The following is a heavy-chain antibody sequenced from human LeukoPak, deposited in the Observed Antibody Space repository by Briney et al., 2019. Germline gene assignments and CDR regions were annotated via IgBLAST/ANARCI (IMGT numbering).Heavy chain of an antibody. D-gene: IGHD3-22*01. CDR2: MNPNSGNT. V-gene: IGHV1-8*03. CDR1: GYTFTSYD. J-gene: IGHJ3*02. Sequence: ASVKVSCKASGYTFTSYDINWVRQATGQGLEWMGWMNPNSGNTGYAQKFQGRVTITRNTSISTAYMELSSLRSEDTAVYYCARARGRYYYDSSGYYYVHDAFDIWGQGTMVTVSS. CDR3: ARARGRYYYDSSGYYYVHDAFDI.